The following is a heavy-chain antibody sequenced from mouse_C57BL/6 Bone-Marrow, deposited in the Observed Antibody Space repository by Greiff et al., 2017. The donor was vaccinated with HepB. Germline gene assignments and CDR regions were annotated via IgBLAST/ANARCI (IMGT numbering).Heavy chain of an antibody. V-gene: IGHV5-9*01. CDR2: ISGGGGNT. CDR3: ARHGAAQATFDY. CDR1: GFTFSSYT. J-gene: IGHJ2*01. Sequence: EVNLVESGGGLVKPGGSLKLSCAASGFTFSSYTMSWVRQTPEKRLEWVATISGGGGNTYYPDSVKGRFTISRDNAKNTLYLQMSSLRSEDTALYYCARHGAAQATFDYWGQGTTLTVSS. D-gene: IGHD3-2*02.